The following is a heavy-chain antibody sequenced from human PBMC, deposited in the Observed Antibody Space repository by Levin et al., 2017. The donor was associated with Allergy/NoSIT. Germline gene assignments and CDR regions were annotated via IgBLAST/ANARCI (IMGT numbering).Heavy chain of an antibody. J-gene: IGHJ4*02. D-gene: IGHD5/OR15-5a*01. CDR3: ARGRNSVVLNN. Sequence: SETLSLTCIVSGPVSGVSVSSDDYYWSWIRQHPGKGLEWIGYIRYNDSTHYNPSLKSRVTISRDTSENHFSVGLISVTAADTAGYYCARGRNSVVLNNWGQGILVTVSS. CDR1: GVSVSSDDYY. CDR2: IRYNDST. V-gene: IGHV4-31*03.